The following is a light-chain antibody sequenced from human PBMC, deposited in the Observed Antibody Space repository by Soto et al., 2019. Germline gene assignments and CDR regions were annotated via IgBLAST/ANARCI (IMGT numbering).Light chain of an antibody. CDR2: GAS. CDR1: QSCSSN. Sequence: EIVLTQSPATLSVSPGERATLSCRASQSCSSNLAWYQQRPGRAPRLLMHGASTRATGVPARVSGSGSGTEFTLTISSLQSEDFAVYYCQQYNNWPRTFGQGTKVDIK. J-gene: IGKJ1*01. V-gene: IGKV3-15*01. CDR3: QQYNNWPRT.